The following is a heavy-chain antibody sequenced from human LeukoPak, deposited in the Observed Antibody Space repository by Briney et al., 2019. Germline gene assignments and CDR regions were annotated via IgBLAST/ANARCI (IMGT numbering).Heavy chain of an antibody. D-gene: IGHD3-10*01. J-gene: IGHJ4*02. CDR1: GGSISSSNW. Sequence: SGTLSLTCAVSGGSISSSNWWSWVRQPPGKGLWCIGEIYHSGSTNYNPSLKSRVTISVDKSKNQFSLKLSSVTAADTAVYYCARVYGPGSYYPLPLGYWGQGTLVTVSS. CDR3: ARVYGPGSYYPLPLGY. V-gene: IGHV4-4*02. CDR2: IYHSGST.